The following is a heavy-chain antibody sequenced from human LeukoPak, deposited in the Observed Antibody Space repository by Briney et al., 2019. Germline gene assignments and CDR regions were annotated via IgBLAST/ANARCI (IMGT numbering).Heavy chain of an antibody. CDR1: AFTFSSYG. D-gene: IGHD2-2*01. CDR3: LKGYCSSTSCLTSGRVNWNYGPDAFDI. V-gene: IGHV3-30*02. Sequence: GGSLRLSXAASAFTFSSYGMHWDSQAPGNGLEWVAFTRNDGTNKYYTDSVKVPFTISRDNSKNTLYLQMNTLRAADTAVYYCLKGYCSSTSCLTSGRVNWNYGPDAFDIWGQGTMVTVSS. J-gene: IGHJ3*02. CDR2: TRNDGTNK.